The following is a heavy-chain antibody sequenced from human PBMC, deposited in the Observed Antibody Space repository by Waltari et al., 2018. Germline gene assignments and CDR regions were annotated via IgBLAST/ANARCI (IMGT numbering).Heavy chain of an antibody. Sequence: EVQLLESGGTLVQPGGSLRVSCAASGVIFRSNAFSWVRQAPGKGLKWFSSISGSLENTYYAESVKGRFTISRDNSKHTVFLQVNNLRVDDTAVYYCARDPLNDYGGWDDYWGQGTLVTVSS. J-gene: IGHJ4*02. D-gene: IGHD4-17*01. CDR2: ISGSLENT. V-gene: IGHV3-23*01. CDR1: GVIFRSNA. CDR3: ARDPLNDYGGWDDY.